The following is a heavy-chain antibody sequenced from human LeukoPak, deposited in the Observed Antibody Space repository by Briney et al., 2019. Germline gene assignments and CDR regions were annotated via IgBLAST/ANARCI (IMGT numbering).Heavy chain of an antibody. D-gene: IGHD2-2*01. CDR1: GGTFSSYA. J-gene: IGHJ5*02. Sequence: ASVKVSCKASGGTFSSYAISWVGQAPGQGLEWMGGIIPIFGTANYAKKFQGRVTITADESTSTAYMELSSLRSEDTAVYYCARAEYQLLYNWFDPWGQGTLVTVSS. CDR3: ARAEYQLLYNWFDP. V-gene: IGHV1-69*01. CDR2: IIPIFGTA.